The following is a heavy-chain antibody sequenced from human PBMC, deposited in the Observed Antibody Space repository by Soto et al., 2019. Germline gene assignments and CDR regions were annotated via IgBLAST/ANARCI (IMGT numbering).Heavy chain of an antibody. CDR2: VIPLFDTA. Sequence: QVQVVQSGAEVKKPGSSVKVSCKVSGGIFTNNAIIWVRQAPGQGLEGLGGVIPLFDTAYYAQIFRGRLRISGVGATTTAYMELSGLTSADTAVYFCATGGQNDGYNFYHGMDVWGQGTTVTVS. CDR3: ATGGQNDGYNFYHGMDV. D-gene: IGHD3-16*01. V-gene: IGHV1-69*01. J-gene: IGHJ6*02. CDR1: GGIFTNNA.